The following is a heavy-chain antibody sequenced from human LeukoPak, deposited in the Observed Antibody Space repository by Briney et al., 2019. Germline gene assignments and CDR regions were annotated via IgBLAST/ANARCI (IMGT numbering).Heavy chain of an antibody. CDR1: GYTFTSYG. Sequence: EASVKVSCKASGYTFTSYGISWVRQAPGQGLEWMGWISAYNGNTNYAQKLQGRVTMTTDTSTSTAYMELRSLRTDDTAVYYCARDPLSGYYSYYYYYMDVSGKGTTVTVSS. V-gene: IGHV1-18*01. CDR3: ARDPLSGYYSYYYYYMDV. D-gene: IGHD3-22*01. J-gene: IGHJ6*03. CDR2: ISAYNGNT.